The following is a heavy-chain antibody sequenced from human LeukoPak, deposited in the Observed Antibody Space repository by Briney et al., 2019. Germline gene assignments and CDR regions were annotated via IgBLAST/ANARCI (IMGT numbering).Heavy chain of an antibody. CDR1: GFTFSSYS. CDR3: ARVAYYGSSGYYHDFDY. D-gene: IGHD3-22*01. Sequence: GGSLRLSCAASGFTFSSYSMNWVRQAPGKGLEWVSSISSSSSYIYYADSVKGRFTISRDNAKNSLYLQMNSLRAEDTAVYYCARVAYYGSSGYYHDFDYWGQGTLVTVSS. J-gene: IGHJ4*02. CDR2: ISSSSSYI. V-gene: IGHV3-21*01.